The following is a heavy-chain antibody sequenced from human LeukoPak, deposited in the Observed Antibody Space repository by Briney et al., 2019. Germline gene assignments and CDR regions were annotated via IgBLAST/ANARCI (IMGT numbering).Heavy chain of an antibody. V-gene: IGHV3-15*07. J-gene: IGHJ4*02. CDR3: TTDTRRIDTFA. CDR2: IRRRSGGGTP. D-gene: IGHD2-2*01. Sequence: PGGSLRLSCAASGFSFNDAWMNWVRQAPGKGLEWVGRIRRRSGGGTPDYAAPVQGRFTISRDESKNTLYLQMNSLKTGDTAVYYCTTDTRRIDTFAWGQGTLVTVAA. CDR1: GFSFNDAW.